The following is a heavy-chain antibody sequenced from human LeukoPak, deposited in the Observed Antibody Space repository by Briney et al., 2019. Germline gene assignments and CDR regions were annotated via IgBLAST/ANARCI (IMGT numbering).Heavy chain of an antibody. CDR3: ASLISRRGVIIEF. J-gene: IGHJ4*02. V-gene: IGHV4-34*12. Sequence: PSETLSLTCAVYGGSLSGHSWNWIRQSPGKGLEWIGEIIPTGNTNYSPTNCNPSLKSRLTISLDTSKNQLSLKVSTVTAADTAVYYCASLISRRGVIIEFWGQGTLVTVSS. CDR2: IIPTGNT. D-gene: IGHD3-10*01. CDR1: GGSLSGHS.